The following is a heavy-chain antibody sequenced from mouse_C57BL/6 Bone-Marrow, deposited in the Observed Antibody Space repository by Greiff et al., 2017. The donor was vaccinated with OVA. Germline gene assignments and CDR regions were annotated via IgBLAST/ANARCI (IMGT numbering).Heavy chain of an antibody. V-gene: IGHV1-81*01. CDR1: GYTFTSYG. D-gene: IGHD2-4*01. CDR2: IYPRSGNT. Sequence: VQLQQSGAELARPGASVKLSCKASGYTFTSYGISWVKQRPGQGLEWIGEIYPRSGNTYYNEKFKGKATLTADKSSSTAYMELRSLTSEDSAVDFCARGGGLRRGNYFDYWGQGTTLTVSS. J-gene: IGHJ2*01. CDR3: ARGGGLRRGNYFDY.